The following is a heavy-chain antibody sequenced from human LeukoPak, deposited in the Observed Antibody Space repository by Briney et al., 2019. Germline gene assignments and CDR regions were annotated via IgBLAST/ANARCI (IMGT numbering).Heavy chain of an antibody. Sequence: GASVKVSCKASGYTFTSYYMHWVRQAPGQGLEWMGIINPSGGSTSYAQKFQGRVTMTRDTSTSTAYMELSSLRSEDTAVYYCARSKGVVVVDDAFDIWGQGTMVTVSS. V-gene: IGHV1-46*01. J-gene: IGHJ3*02. CDR2: INPSGGST. CDR1: GYTFTSYY. CDR3: ARSKGVVVVDDAFDI. D-gene: IGHD2-21*01.